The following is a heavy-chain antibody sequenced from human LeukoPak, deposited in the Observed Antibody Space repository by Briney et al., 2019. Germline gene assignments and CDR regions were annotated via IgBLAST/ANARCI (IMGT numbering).Heavy chain of an antibody. CDR2: IIPIFGTA. CDR1: GGTFSSYA. V-gene: IGHV1-69*06. D-gene: IGHD2-2*01. Sequence: SVKVSCKASGGTFSSYAISWVRQAPGQGLEWMGGIIPIFGTANYAQKFQGRVTITADKSTSTAYMELSSLRSDDTAVYYCARGPIIDIVIVPAADEYYYMDVWGKGTTVTVSS. J-gene: IGHJ6*03. CDR3: ARGPIIDIVIVPAADEYYYMDV.